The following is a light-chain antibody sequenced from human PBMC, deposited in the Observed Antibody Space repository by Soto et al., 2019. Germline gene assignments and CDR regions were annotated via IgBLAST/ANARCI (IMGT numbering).Light chain of an antibody. CDR1: SSNIGGYNV. Sequence: QSALTQHASVSGSHGQSITISCSGTSSNIGGYNVVSWYQQHPGKAPKVIVYEGIKRPSGVSDRFSGSTSGSTASLTISGLQAEDEAEYYCSSTVGATTYVFGSGTKLTVL. CDR3: SSTVGATTYV. V-gene: IGLV2-23*01. CDR2: EGI. J-gene: IGLJ1*01.